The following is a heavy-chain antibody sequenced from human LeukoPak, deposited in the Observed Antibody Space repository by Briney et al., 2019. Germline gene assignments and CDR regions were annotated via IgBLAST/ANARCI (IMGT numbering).Heavy chain of an antibody. D-gene: IGHD3-22*01. J-gene: IGHJ4*02. V-gene: IGHV3-74*01. CDR1: GFTFSSYW. Sequence: GGSLRLSCAASGFTFSSYWMHWVRQAPGKGLVWASRINSDGSDTSYADSVKGRFTISRDNAKNTLYLQISSLRAEDTALYYRARDLRYYYDSSGYPDYWSQGTLVTVSS. CDR2: INSDGSDT. CDR3: ARDLRYYYDSSGYPDY.